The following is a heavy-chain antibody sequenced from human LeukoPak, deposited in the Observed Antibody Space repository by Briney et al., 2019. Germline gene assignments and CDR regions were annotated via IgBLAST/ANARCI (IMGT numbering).Heavy chain of an antibody. CDR3: ARADYDSSVGY. D-gene: IGHD3-22*01. J-gene: IGHJ4*02. CDR2: IYYSGST. CDR1: GGSISSHY. Sequence: SETLSLTCSVSGGSISSHYWSWIRQPPGKGLEWIGYIYYSGSTNYNPSLKSRVRISVDTSKNQFSLKLRSVTAADTAVYYCARADYDSSVGYWGQGTLVTVSS. V-gene: IGHV4-59*11.